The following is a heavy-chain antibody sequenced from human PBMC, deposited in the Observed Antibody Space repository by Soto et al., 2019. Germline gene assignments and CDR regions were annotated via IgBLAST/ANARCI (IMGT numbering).Heavy chain of an antibody. CDR1: GFAFNSYA. D-gene: IGHD2-15*01. CDR2: ISGTSGST. CDR3: AKARPLYCSGGSCYQDY. V-gene: IGHV3-23*01. J-gene: IGHJ4*02. Sequence: PGGSLRLSCAASGFAFNSYAMNWVRQAPGKGLEWVSGISGTSGSTYYADSVKGRFTISRDNSKNTLYLQMNSLRAEDTAVYYCAKARPLYCSGGSCYQDYWGQGTLVTVSS.